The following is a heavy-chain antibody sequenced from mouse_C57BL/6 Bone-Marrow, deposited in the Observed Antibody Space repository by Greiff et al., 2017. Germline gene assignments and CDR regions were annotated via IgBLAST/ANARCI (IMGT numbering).Heavy chain of an antibody. CDR1: GYTFTNYW. Sequence: QVQLQQPGAELVKPGASVKLSCKASGYTFTNYWMHWVKQRPGQGLEWIGMMHPNGGSPDYNEKLKSEATLSVDKSSRRANMELSSLTSEDSAVYYCAISYDYDDYTMDYWGQGTSVTVSS. J-gene: IGHJ4*01. V-gene: IGHV1-64*01. D-gene: IGHD2-4*01. CDR2: MHPNGGSP. CDR3: AISYDYDDYTMDY.